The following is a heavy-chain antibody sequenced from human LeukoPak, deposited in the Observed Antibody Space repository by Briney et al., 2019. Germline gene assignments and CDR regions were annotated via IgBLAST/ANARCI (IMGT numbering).Heavy chain of an antibody. V-gene: IGHV1-46*01. Sequence: ASVKVSCKASGDTFTNYYIHWVRQAPGQGLEWMGIINPSGSSTSYAQKFQGRVTMTRDTSTSTVNMELSNLRSEDTAVYYCARGGFYGRELFPAFDYWGQGTLVTVSS. D-gene: IGHD3-10*01. CDR2: INPSGSST. CDR1: GDTFTNYY. CDR3: ARGGFYGRELFPAFDY. J-gene: IGHJ4*02.